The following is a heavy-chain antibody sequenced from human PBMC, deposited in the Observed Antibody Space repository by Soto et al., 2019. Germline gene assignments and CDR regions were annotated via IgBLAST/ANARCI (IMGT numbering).Heavy chain of an antibody. D-gene: IGHD4-17*01. Sequence: SLRLSCAASGFTFTSHAMNWVRQAPGKGLEWVAIISYDGSTKFYADSVKGRFTISRDNAKNTVYLHLNSLRGEDTAVYYCARAQSSTVITSTHFDPWGQGTPVTVS. V-gene: IGHV3-30-3*01. CDR2: ISYDGSTK. CDR1: GFTFTSHA. J-gene: IGHJ5*02. CDR3: ARAQSSTVITSTHFDP.